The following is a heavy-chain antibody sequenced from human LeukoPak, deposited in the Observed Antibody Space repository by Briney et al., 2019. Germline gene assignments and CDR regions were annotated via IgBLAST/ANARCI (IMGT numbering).Heavy chain of an antibody. CDR2: IYSDNT. V-gene: IGHV3-53*01. CDR3: AGRGGAYSHPYDY. Sequence: PGGSLRLSCTVSGFTVSSNSMSWVRQAPGKGLEWVSFIYSDNTHYSDSVKGRFTISRDNSKNTLYLQMNSLRAEDTAVYYCAGRGGAYSHPYDYWGQGTLVTVSS. J-gene: IGHJ4*02. CDR1: GFTVSSNS. D-gene: IGHD4/OR15-4a*01.